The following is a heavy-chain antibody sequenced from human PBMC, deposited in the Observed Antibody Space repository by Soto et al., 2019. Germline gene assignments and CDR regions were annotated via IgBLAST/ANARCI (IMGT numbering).Heavy chain of an antibody. CDR1: GYTFTNYY. D-gene: IGHD6-19*01. J-gene: IGHJ4*02. V-gene: IGHV1-46*01. CDR3: ARVGGWYVPDY. CDR2: INPTGGNT. Sequence: GASVKVSCKASGYTFTNYYMHWVRQAPGQGLEWMGMINPTGGNTGNAQKFQGRFTMTRDTSTSTVYMELRSLRSEDTAVYYCARVGGWYVPDYWGQGTLVTVSS.